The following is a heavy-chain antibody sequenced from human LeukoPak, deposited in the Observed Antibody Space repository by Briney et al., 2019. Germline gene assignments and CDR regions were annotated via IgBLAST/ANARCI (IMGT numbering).Heavy chain of an antibody. CDR3: ARIYDSSGYYHPHLDC. J-gene: IGHJ4*02. CDR2: INPDSGGT. V-gene: IGHV1-2*06. D-gene: IGHD3-22*01. CDR1: GYTFTGYY. Sequence: GASVKVSCKASGYTFTGYYLHWVRQAPGQGLEWMGRINPDSGGTNYAQKFQGRVTMTRDTSISTAHMAVSGLRSDDTAEYSSARIYDSSGYYHPHLDCWGQGTLVTVSS.